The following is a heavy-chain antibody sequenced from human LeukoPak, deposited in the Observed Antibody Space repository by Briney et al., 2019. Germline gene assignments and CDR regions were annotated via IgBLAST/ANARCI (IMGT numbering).Heavy chain of an antibody. V-gene: IGHV3-74*01. J-gene: IGHJ4*02. CDR3: ATFSRSASYHFGY. CDR1: GLSFSTYW. Sequence: GGSLRLSCSASGLSFSTYWMHSVRQAPGKELVLVSRINGDGSTTDYADSVKGRFTISRDNAKNTLYLQMNSLRAEDTSVYYCATFSRSASYHFGYWGQGTLVTVSS. D-gene: IGHD1-26*01. CDR2: INGDGSTT.